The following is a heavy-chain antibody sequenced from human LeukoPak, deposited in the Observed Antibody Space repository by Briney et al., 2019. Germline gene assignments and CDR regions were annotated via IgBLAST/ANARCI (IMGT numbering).Heavy chain of an antibody. V-gene: IGHV4-59*01. CDR3: ARDEYYYGSGSYYPFDY. CDR2: VDHTGST. J-gene: IGHJ4*02. D-gene: IGHD3-10*01. Sequence: SETLSLTCSVSDDSITMYYWTWIRQPPGKGLEWIGYVDHTGSTNFNPSLNGRVSISRDTTKNLFSLRLRSVTAADTAVYYCARDEYYYGSGSYYPFDYWGQGTLVTVSS. CDR1: DDSITMYY.